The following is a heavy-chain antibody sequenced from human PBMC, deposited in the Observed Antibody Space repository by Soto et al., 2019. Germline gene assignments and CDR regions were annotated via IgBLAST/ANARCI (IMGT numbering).Heavy chain of an antibody. Sequence: RASVKVSCKASGYTFTGYYMHWVRQAPGQGLEWMGWINPYSGGTNYAQKIQGRVTMTRDTSTSTAYMELSSLRSDDTAVYYCAREVVVVPAARPYYYYGMDVWGQGTTVTVSS. CDR1: GYTFTGYY. CDR2: INPYSGGT. J-gene: IGHJ6*02. D-gene: IGHD2-2*01. CDR3: AREVVVVPAARPYYYYGMDV. V-gene: IGHV1-2*02.